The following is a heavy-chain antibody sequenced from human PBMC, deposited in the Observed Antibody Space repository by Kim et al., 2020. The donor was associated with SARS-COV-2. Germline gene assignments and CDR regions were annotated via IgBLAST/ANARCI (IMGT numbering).Heavy chain of an antibody. J-gene: IGHJ4*02. D-gene: IGHD4-17*01. CDR3: ARDEGFTVTYDY. V-gene: IGHV3-21*01. Sequence: YYADSVKGRFTTSRDNAKNSLYLQMNSLRAEDTAGYYCARDEGFTVTYDYWGQGTLVTVSS.